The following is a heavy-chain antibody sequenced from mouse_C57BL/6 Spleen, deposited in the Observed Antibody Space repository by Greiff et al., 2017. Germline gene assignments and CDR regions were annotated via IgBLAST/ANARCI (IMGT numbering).Heavy chain of an antibody. D-gene: IGHD1-1*01. V-gene: IGHV1-55*01. J-gene: IGHJ2*01. CDR2: IYPGSGST. CDR1: GYTFTSYW. CDR3: AREDYYGSSPLDY. Sequence: VQLQQSGAELVKPGASVKMSCKASGYTFTSYWITWVKQRPGQGLEWIGDIYPGSGSTNYNEKFKSKATLTVDTSSSTAYMQLSSLTSEDSAVYYCAREDYYGSSPLDYWGQGTTLTVSS.